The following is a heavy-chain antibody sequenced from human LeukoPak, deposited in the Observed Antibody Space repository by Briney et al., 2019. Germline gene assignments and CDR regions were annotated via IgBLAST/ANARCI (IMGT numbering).Heavy chain of an antibody. D-gene: IGHD3-9*01. CDR1: GDSISSYY. V-gene: IGHV4-59*01. Sequence: SETLSLTCTASGDSISSYYWSWIRQPPGKGLEWIGYIYYSGNTNYNPSLKSRVTISVDTSKNQFSLKLSSVTAADAAVYYCASVGASFDWSFDYWGQGTLVTVSS. CDR3: ASVGASFDWSFDY. J-gene: IGHJ4*02. CDR2: IYYSGNT.